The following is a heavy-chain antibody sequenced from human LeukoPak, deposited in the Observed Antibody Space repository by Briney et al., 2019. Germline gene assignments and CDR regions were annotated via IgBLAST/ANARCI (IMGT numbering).Heavy chain of an antibody. V-gene: IGHV3-23*01. J-gene: IGHJ4*02. D-gene: IGHD2-8*01. CDR1: GFTFSSYA. CDR3: AKDRSCTNDICHGDFDY. CDR2: ISGSGGST. Sequence: GGSLRLSCAAPGFTFSSYAVSWVRQAPGKGLEWVSSISGSGGSTYSADSVKGRFTISRDNSKNTLYLQMNSLRAEDTALYYCAKDRSCTNDICHGDFDYWGQGTLVTVSS.